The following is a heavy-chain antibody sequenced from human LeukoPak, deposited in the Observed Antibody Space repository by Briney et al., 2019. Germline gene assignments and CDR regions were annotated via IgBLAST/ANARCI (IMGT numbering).Heavy chain of an antibody. J-gene: IGHJ3*02. D-gene: IGHD3-22*01. CDR2: VYYSGNT. Sequence: SETLSLTCTVSGGSISSTCCNWGWIRQPPGKQLEWIGSVYYSGNTYYNPSLKSRVTISVDTSKNQFSLKLTSVTAVDTAVYYCARVYDYDSSVSDAFEIWGRGTMVTVSS. CDR3: ARVYDYDSSVSDAFEI. CDR1: GGSISSTCCN. V-gene: IGHV4-39*07.